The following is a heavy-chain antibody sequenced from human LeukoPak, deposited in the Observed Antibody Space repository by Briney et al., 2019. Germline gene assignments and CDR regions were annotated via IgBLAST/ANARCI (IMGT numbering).Heavy chain of an antibody. J-gene: IGHJ4*02. D-gene: IGHD3-9*01. CDR1: GGTFSRFG. V-gene: IGHV1-69*04. CDR2: IIPLLGTS. CDR3: ARDGDDDVFTGYFKY. Sequence: ASVTVSCKASGGTFSRFGVSWVRQAPGQGPEWMGRIIPLLGTSNYAQKFQGRVTISADTSTSTAYMALSSLTSEDTAIYYCARDGDDDVFTGYFKYWGQGSLVTVSS.